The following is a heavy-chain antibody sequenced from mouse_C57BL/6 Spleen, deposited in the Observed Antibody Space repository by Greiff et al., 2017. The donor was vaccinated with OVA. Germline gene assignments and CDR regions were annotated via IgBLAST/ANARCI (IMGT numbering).Heavy chain of an antibody. D-gene: IGHD2-2*01. V-gene: IGHV1-15*01. CDR2: IDPETGGT. Sequence: QVHVKQSGAELVRPGASVTLSCKASGYTFTDYEMHWVKQTPVHGLEWIGAIDPETGGTAYNQKFKGKAILTADKSSSTAYMELRSLTSEDSAVYYCTRKGYGLYYAMDYWGQGTSVTVSS. CDR1: GYTFTDYE. J-gene: IGHJ4*01. CDR3: TRKGYGLYYAMDY.